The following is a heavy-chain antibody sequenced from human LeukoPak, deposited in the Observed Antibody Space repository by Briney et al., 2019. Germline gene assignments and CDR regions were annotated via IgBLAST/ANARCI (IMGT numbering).Heavy chain of an antibody. Sequence: GGSLRLSCAASGFTFSSYSINWVRQAPGKGLEWVSSISSSSSYIYYADSVKGRFTISRDNAKNSLYLQMNSLRAEDTAVYYCARGGFCSSTSCYVRRVDHWGQGTLVTVSS. CDR2: ISSSSSYI. CDR1: GFTFSSYS. J-gene: IGHJ4*02. V-gene: IGHV3-21*01. D-gene: IGHD2-2*01. CDR3: ARGGFCSSTSCYVRRVDH.